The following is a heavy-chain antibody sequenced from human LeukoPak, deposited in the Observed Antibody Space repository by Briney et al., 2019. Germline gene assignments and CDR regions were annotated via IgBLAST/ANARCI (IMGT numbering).Heavy chain of an antibody. CDR1: GYTFTSYG. CDR3: ARGHRSFDI. J-gene: IGHJ3*02. Sequence: ASVKVSCKASGYTFTSYGISWVRQATGQGLEWMGWMNPNSGNTGYAQKFQGRVTMTRNTSISTAYMELSSLRSEDTAVHYCARGHRSFDIWGQGTMVTVSS. CDR2: MNPNSGNT. V-gene: IGHV1-8*02.